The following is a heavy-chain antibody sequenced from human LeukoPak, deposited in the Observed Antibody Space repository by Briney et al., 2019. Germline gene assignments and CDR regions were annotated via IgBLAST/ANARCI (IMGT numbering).Heavy chain of an antibody. CDR3: ARSAGTWRQKYFDY. CDR1: GGSFSGYY. D-gene: IGHD6-13*01. CDR2: INHSGST. V-gene: IGHV4-34*01. J-gene: IGHJ4*02. Sequence: SETLSLTCAVYGGSFSGYYWSWIRQPPGKGLEWIGEINHSGSTNYNPSLKSRVTISVDTSKNQFSLKLSSVTAADTAVYYCARSAGTWRQKYFDYWGQGTLVTVSS.